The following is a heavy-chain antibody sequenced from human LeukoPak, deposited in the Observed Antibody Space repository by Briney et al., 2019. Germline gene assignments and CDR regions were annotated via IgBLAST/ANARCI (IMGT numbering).Heavy chain of an antibody. J-gene: IGHJ4*02. Sequence: SETLSLTCTVSGGSISSYYWSWIRQPPGKGLEWIGYIYYSGSTNYNPSLKSRVTISVDTSKNQFSLKLSSVTAADTAVYYCGFITMVRGAKYYFDYWGQGTLVTVSS. CDR3: GFITMVRGAKYYFDY. V-gene: IGHV4-59*12. CDR2: IYYSGST. D-gene: IGHD3-10*01. CDR1: GGSISSYY.